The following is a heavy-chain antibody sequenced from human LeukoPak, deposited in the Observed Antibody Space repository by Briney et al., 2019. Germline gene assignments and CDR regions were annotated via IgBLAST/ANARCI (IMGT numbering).Heavy chain of an antibody. J-gene: IGHJ4*03. V-gene: IGHV3-30-3*01. Sequence: GGSLRLSCAASGFIFSNFAIHRVRRAPGKGLEWVAIISYDGGNKYYADSVKGRFTISRDNSESTLYLQMNSLRAEDTAVYYCARDRGYFDSSNYYHPGYFDYWGQGALVTVSS. CDR3: ARDRGYFDSSNYYHPGYFDY. D-gene: IGHD3-22*01. CDR1: GFIFSNFA. CDR2: ISYDGGNK.